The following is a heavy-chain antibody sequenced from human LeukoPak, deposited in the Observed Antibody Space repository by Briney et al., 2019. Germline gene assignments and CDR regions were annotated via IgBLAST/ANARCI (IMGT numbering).Heavy chain of an antibody. V-gene: IGHV1-18*01. CDR1: GYTVTSSG. J-gene: IGHJ4*02. Sequence: ASVKVSCKASGYTVTSSGVSWVRQAPGHGLEGRGWISAYNGNTNYAQKLHCRVTITTDKSTTTARTELSSHRSDDTAVYYCARVVKSNYYDSSGYLGYWGQGTLVTVSS. D-gene: IGHD3-22*01. CDR3: ARVVKSNYYDSSGYLGY. CDR2: ISAYNGNT.